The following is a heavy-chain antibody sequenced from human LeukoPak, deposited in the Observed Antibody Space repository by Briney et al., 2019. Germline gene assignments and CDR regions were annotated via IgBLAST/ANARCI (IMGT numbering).Heavy chain of an antibody. J-gene: IGHJ6*02. CDR3: ARDNGYDILTGYSLRYYYYGMDV. CDR1: GFTFSSYW. Sequence: GGSLRPSCAASGFTFSSYWMSWVRQAPGKGLEWVANIKQDGSEKYYVDSVKGRFTISRDNAKNSLYLQMNSLRAEDTAVYYCARDNGYDILTGYSLRYYYYGMDVWGQGTTVTVSS. CDR2: IKQDGSEK. V-gene: IGHV3-7*01. D-gene: IGHD3-9*01.